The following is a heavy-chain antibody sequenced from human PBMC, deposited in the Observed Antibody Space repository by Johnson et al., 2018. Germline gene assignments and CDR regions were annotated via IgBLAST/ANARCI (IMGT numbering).Heavy chain of an antibody. CDR2: LSGSGDDR. D-gene: IGHD3-22*01. Sequence: VQLVESGGGFVQPGGSLRLSCAASGFIFRNYAMSWVRQAPGKGLEWVSSLSGSGDDRYYADSVQGRFVIARDNSKNTLYLQMSSLRPEDTAVYYCARDAEVVGLYDPYYYDYWGQGALVTVSS. CDR3: ARDAEVVGLYDPYYYDY. J-gene: IGHJ4*02. CDR1: GFIFRNYA. V-gene: IGHV3-23*04.